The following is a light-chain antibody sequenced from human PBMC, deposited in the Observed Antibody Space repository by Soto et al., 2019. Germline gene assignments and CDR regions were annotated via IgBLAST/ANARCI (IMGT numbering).Light chain of an antibody. CDR3: SSYTSSSTPYV. V-gene: IGLV2-14*01. Sequence: QSALTQPASVSGSPGQSITISCTGTSSDVGGYNYVSWYQQHPGKAPKLMIYEVSNRPSGVSNRFSGSKSDNTASLTISGLQAEDEADYYCSSYTSSSTPYVFGTGTKLTVL. CDR1: SSDVGGYNY. J-gene: IGLJ1*01. CDR2: EVS.